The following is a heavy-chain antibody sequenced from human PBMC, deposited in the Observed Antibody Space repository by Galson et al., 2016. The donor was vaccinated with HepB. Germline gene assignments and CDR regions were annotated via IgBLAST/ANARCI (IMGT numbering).Heavy chain of an antibody. CDR1: GFTFSDYA. V-gene: IGHV3-30-3*01. Sequence: SLRLSCAASGFTFSDYAMHWVRQAPGKGLEWVAVISYDGSNKYYADSVKGRFTISRDNSKNTLYLQMNSLRAEDTAVYYCARVSGTYFPYYYSGMDVWGQGTTVIVSS. CDR2: ISYDGSNK. D-gene: IGHD1-26*01. J-gene: IGHJ6*02. CDR3: ARVSGTYFPYYYSGMDV.